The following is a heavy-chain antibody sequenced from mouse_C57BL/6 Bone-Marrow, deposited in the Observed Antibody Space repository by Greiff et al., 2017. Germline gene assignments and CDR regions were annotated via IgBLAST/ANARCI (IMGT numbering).Heavy chain of an antibody. V-gene: IGHV1-26*01. D-gene: IGHD2-3*01. CDR3: ARRWLLRTRGLFFAY. CDR2: INPNNGGT. CDR1: GYTFTDYY. Sequence: EVQLQQSGPELVKPGASVKISCKASGYTFTDYYMNWVKQSHGKSLEWIGDINPNNGGTSYNQKFKGKATLTVDKSSSTAYMELRSLTSEDSAVYYCARRWLLRTRGLFFAYWGQGTLVTVSA. J-gene: IGHJ3*01.